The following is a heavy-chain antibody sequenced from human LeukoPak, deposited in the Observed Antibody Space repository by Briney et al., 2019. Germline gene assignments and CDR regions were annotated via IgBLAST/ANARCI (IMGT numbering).Heavy chain of an antibody. J-gene: IGHJ4*02. D-gene: IGHD3-22*01. CDR1: GFTFDDYA. CDR3: AKDHYYYDSSGYYPPCFDY. V-gene: IGHV3-9*01. Sequence: GGSLRLSCAASGFTFDDYAMHWVRQAPGKGLEWVSGISWNSGSIGYADSVKGRFTISRDNSKNTLYLQMNSLRAEDTAVYYCAKDHYYYDSSGYYPPCFDYWGQGTLVTVSS. CDR2: ISWNSGSI.